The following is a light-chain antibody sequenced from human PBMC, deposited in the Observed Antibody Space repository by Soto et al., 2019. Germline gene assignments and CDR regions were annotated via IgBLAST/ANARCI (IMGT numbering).Light chain of an antibody. CDR1: QSVSSSY. J-gene: IGKJ1*01. V-gene: IGKV3-20*01. CDR3: QQYGSSPRT. Sequence: EIVLTQSPGTLSLSPGERATLSCRASQSVSSSYLAWYQQKPGQAPRLLIYGASSRATGLPDRFSGSGSGTDFTLTISTLEPGDFAVYYGQQYGSSPRTFGQGTKVEIK. CDR2: GAS.